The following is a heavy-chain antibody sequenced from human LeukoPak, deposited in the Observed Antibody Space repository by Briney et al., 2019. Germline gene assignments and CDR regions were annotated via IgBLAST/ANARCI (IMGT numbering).Heavy chain of an antibody. Sequence: SETLSLTCTVSGGSISTYYWNWIRQPPGKGLEWIGYFSYSGGTKYNPSLKSRVTISVDTSKNQFCLKLSSVTAADTAVYYCARATVPTVDFDYWGQGTLVSVSS. CDR1: GGSISTYY. J-gene: IGHJ4*02. CDR2: FSYSGGT. V-gene: IGHV4-59*01. CDR3: ARATVPTVDFDY. D-gene: IGHD4-17*01.